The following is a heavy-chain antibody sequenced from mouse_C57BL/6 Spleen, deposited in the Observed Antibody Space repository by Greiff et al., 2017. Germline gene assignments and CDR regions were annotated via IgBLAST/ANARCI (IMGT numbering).Heavy chain of an antibody. V-gene: IGHV1-15*01. J-gene: IGHJ3*01. D-gene: IGHD1-1*02. CDR1: GYTFTDYE. Sequence: QVQLKQSGAELVRPGASVTLSCKASGYTFTDYEMHWVKQTPVHGLEWIGAIDPETGGTAYNQKFKGKAILTADKSSSTAYMELRCLTSEDSAVYCCATYGGFAYWGQGTLVTVSA. CDR2: IDPETGGT. CDR3: ATYGGFAY.